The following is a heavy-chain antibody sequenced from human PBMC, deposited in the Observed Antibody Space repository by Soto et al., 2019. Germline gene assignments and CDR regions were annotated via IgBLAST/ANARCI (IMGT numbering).Heavy chain of an antibody. CDR2: ISYDGSNK. J-gene: IGHJ6*02. Sequence: GGSLRLSCAASGFTFSSYGMHWVRQAPGKGLEWVAVISYDGSNKYYADSVKGRFTISRDNSKNTLYLQMNSLRAEDTAVYYCAKGIYDFWSGPYLYYGMDVWGQGTTVTVSS. CDR1: GFTFSSYG. V-gene: IGHV3-30*18. D-gene: IGHD3-3*01. CDR3: AKGIYDFWSGPYLYYGMDV.